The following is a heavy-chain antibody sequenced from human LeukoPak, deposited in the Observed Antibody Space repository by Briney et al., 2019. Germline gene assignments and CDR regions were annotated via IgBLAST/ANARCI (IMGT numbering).Heavy chain of an antibody. V-gene: IGHV3-23*01. D-gene: IGHD5-18*01. CDR3: ARYPGYSSRDY. Sequence: GGSLRLSCAASRFTFSGSAMSWVRQAPGKGLEWVSTISGLGDSTDYADSVKGRFSISRDNSKNTLYLQMNSLRAEDTAVYYCARYPGYSSRDYWGQGTLVTVSS. CDR1: RFTFSGSA. CDR2: ISGLGDST. J-gene: IGHJ4*02.